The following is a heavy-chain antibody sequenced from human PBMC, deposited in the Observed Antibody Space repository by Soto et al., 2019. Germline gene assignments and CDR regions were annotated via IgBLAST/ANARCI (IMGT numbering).Heavy chain of an antibody. J-gene: IGHJ4*02. CDR1: GFTFDDYA. CDR2: ISWNSGSI. Sequence: ELQLVEYGGGLVQPGRSLRLSCAASGFTFDDYAMHWVRQAPGKGLEWAPGISWNSGSIGYADSVKGRCTISSDNAKNSLYLQMNNMRAEDTALYYCAKDGCISTSCYNFDYWGQETLVTVSS. D-gene: IGHD2-2*01. V-gene: IGHV3-9*01. CDR3: AKDGCISTSCYNFDY.